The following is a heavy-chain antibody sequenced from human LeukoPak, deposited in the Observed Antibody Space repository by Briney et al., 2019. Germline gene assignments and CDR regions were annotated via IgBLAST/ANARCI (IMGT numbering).Heavy chain of an antibody. Sequence: SVKVSCKASGGTFSSYAISWVRQAPGQGLEWMGRIIPILGIANYAQKFQGRVTITADKSTSTAYMELSSLRSEDTAVYYCARDGLEELLDAFDIWGQGTMVTVSS. CDR2: IIPILGIA. CDR3: ARDGLEELLDAFDI. V-gene: IGHV1-69*04. J-gene: IGHJ3*02. D-gene: IGHD1-26*01. CDR1: GGTFSSYA.